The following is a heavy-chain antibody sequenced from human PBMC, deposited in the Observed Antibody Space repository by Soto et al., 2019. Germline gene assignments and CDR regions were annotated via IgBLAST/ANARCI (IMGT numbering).Heavy chain of an antibody. CDR1: GGSISSSSYY. V-gene: IGHV4-39*01. Sequence: QLQLQESGPGLVKPSETLSLTCTVSGGSISSSSYYWGWIRQPPGKGLEWIGSIYYSGSTYYNPSLNCRVTISVDTSKNQFSLKLGSVTAADTAVYYCATLWFGEGNYWGQGTLVTVSS. CDR3: ATLWFGEGNY. J-gene: IGHJ4*02. D-gene: IGHD3-10*01. CDR2: IYYSGST.